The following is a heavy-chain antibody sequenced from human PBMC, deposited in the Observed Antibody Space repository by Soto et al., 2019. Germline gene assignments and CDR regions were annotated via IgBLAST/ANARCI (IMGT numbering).Heavy chain of an antibody. CDR1: GYIFTSYS. CDR2: ISAHNGKT. J-gene: IGHJ4*02. Sequence: GPEVKKPGASVKVSCKGSGYIFTSYSIAWVRQAPGQGLEWMGWISAHNGKTEYAQKFQGRVTVTRDTSTSTAYLELRSLRSDDTALYYCARGRYGDYWGQGALVTVSS. D-gene: IGHD4-17*01. CDR3: ARGRYGDY. V-gene: IGHV1-18*01.